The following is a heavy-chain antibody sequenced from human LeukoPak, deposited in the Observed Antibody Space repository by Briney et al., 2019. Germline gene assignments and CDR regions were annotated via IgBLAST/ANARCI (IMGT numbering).Heavy chain of an antibody. V-gene: IGHV4-59*01. CDR1: GGSISSYY. CDR2: IYYSGST. J-gene: IGHJ5*02. CDR3: ARVVAAAARGDWFDP. Sequence: SETLSLTCTVSGGSISSYYWSWIRQPPGKGLGWIGYIYYSGSTNYNPSLKSRVTISVDTSKNQFSLKLSSVTAADTAVYYCARVVAAAARGDWFDPWGQGTLVTVSS. D-gene: IGHD6-13*01.